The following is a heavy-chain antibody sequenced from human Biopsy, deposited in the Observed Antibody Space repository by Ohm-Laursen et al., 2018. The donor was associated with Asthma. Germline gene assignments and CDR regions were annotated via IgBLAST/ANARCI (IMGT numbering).Heavy chain of an antibody. CDR2: IKHDGSEN. V-gene: IGHV3-7*01. J-gene: IGHJ1*01. Sequence: SLRLSCAAPGFTFGDYCMSWVRQVPGRGLEWVANIKHDGSENNHVDSLKGRFTISRDNAKNSLYLQMNSLRAEDTAVYYCARTFHFWSPYHAEHYQLWGQGTLVTVSS. D-gene: IGHD3-3*02. CDR1: GFTFGDYC. CDR3: ARTFHFWSPYHAEHYQL.